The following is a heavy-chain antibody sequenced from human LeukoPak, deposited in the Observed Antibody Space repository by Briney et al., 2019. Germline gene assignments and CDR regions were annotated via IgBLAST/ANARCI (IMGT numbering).Heavy chain of an antibody. CDR3: ARTSRDGYNRAYYFDY. CDR1: GGSISSYY. J-gene: IGHJ4*02. Sequence: SSETLSLTCTVSGGSISSYYWSWIRQPAGKGLEWIGRIYTSGSTNYNPSLKSRVTMSVDTSKNQFSLKLSSVTAADTAVYYCARTSRDGYNRAYYFDYWDQGTLVTVSS. D-gene: IGHD5-24*01. V-gene: IGHV4-4*07. CDR2: IYTSGST.